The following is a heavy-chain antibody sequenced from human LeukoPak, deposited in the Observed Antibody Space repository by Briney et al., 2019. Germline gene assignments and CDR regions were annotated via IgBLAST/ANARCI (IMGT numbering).Heavy chain of an antibody. V-gene: IGHV3-74*01. CDR3: ARDRFHALES. D-gene: IGHD3-16*01. J-gene: IGHJ5*02. Sequence: GGSLRLSCADSGFTFTKNWMHWVRQAPGKGLVWVSLIKDDGTTTAYADSVKGRFTISRDNAKNTVYLQMNSLRAEDTAIYYCARDRFHALESWGQGTLVTVSS. CDR2: IKDDGTTT. CDR1: GFTFTKNW.